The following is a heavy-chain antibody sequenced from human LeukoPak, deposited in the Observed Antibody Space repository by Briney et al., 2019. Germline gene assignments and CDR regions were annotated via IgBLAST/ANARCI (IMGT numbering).Heavy chain of an antibody. CDR1: GFTFSDYY. Sequence: GGSLRLSCAASGFTFSDYYMSWIRQAPGKGLEWISYICDSGRTIYYADSVKGRFTISRDNANNSVSLQMNNLGAEDTAVYYCARDRLGDYDHSGYYDKWGQGTLVTVSS. CDR2: ICDSGRTI. CDR3: ARDRLGDYDHSGYYDK. V-gene: IGHV3-11*01. D-gene: IGHD3-22*01. J-gene: IGHJ4*02.